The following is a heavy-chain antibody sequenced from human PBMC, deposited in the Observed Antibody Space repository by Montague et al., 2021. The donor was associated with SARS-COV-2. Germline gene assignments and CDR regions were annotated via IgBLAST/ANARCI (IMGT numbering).Heavy chain of an antibody. CDR1: GGSLSGNY. D-gene: IGHD2-8*01. Sequence: SETLSLTCAVYGGSLSGNYWSWIRRPPGEGLEWIAEISHSGSTSNNPSLKSRVTISVDTSKNQFSLKLSSATAADTAVDYCARVPYRVLFVPRYYGMDVWGQGTTVTVSS. V-gene: IGHV4-34*01. CDR3: ARVPYRVLFVPRYYGMDV. J-gene: IGHJ6*02. CDR2: ISHSGST.